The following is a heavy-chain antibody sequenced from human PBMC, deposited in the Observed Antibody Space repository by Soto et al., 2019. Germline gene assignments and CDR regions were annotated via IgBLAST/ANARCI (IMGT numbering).Heavy chain of an antibody. CDR2: IKQDGSEK. CDR3: ARGNYYGSGSYYPSYGMDV. D-gene: IGHD3-10*01. J-gene: IGHJ6*02. CDR1: GFTFSSYW. Sequence: EVQLVESGGGLVQPGGSLRLSCAASGFTFSSYWMSWVRQAPGKGLEWVANIKQDGSEKYYVDSVKGRFTISRDNDKNSLYLQMNSLRADDTAVYYCARGNYYGSGSYYPSYGMDVWGQGTTVTVSS. V-gene: IGHV3-7*04.